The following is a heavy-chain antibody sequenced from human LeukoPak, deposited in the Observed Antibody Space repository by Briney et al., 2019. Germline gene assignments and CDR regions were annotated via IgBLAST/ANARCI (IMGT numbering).Heavy chain of an antibody. CDR3: ARARSSPYDYVWGGDRYYYGMDV. D-gene: IGHD3-16*01. CDR2: INHSGST. J-gene: IGHJ6*02. CDR1: GGSFSGYY. V-gene: IGHV4-34*01. Sequence: PSETLSLTCAVYGGSFSGYYWSWIRQPPGKGLEWIGEINHSGSTNYNLSLKSRVTISVDTSKNQFSLKLSSVTAADTAVYYCARARSSPYDYVWGGDRYYYGMDVWGQGTTVTVSS.